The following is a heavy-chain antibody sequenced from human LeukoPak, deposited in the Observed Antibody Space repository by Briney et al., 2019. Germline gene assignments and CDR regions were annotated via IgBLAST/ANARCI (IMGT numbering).Heavy chain of an antibody. D-gene: IGHD2-2*03. CDR3: ARDGYCSSTSCYGLDP. J-gene: IGHJ5*02. V-gene: IGHV1-69*05. CDR2: IIPIFGTA. Sequence: SAKVSCKASGGTFSSYAISWVRQAPGQGLEWMGRIIPIFGTANYAQKFLGRVTITTDKSTSTAYMELSSLRSEDTAVYYCARDGYCSSTSCYGLDPWGQGTLVTVSS. CDR1: GGTFSSYA.